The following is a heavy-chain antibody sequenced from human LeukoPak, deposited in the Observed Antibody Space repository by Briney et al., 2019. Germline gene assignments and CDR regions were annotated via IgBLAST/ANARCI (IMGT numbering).Heavy chain of an antibody. CDR3: ARGIYDSDAFDI. CDR2: INPNSGGT. V-gene: IGHV1-2*02. Sequence: GASVKVSCKASGYTFTGYYMHWVRQAPGQGLEWMGWINPNSGGTNYAQKFQGKVTMTRDTSISTAYMQLSRLRSDDTAVYYCARGIYDSDAFDIWGQGTMVTVSS. J-gene: IGHJ3*02. CDR1: GYTFTGYY. D-gene: IGHD2/OR15-2a*01.